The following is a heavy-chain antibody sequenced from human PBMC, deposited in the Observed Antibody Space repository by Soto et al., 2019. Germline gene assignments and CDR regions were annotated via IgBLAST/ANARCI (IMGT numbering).Heavy chain of an antibody. D-gene: IGHD1-26*01. CDR3: AKDLRPDGRYDLDY. CDR1: GFNFRIYA. V-gene: IGHV3-23*01. CDR2: MIGDGTSW. J-gene: IGHJ4*02. Sequence: EVQLLESGGGLAQAGGSLRLSCTASGFNFRIYAMNWVRQAPGKGLEWVSVMIGDGTSWDYADSVRGRFTISRDNSKNTLDLQMNSLRAEDTVVYYCAKDLRPDGRYDLDYWGQGTLVTVSS.